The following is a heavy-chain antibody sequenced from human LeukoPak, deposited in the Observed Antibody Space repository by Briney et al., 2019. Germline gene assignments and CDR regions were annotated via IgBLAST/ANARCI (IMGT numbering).Heavy chain of an antibody. D-gene: IGHD3-16*01. CDR2: ITGSSGGT. CDR3: AKGFVYFDY. J-gene: IGHJ4*02. V-gene: IGHV3-23*01. CDR1: GXTFSSYA. Sequence: GGSLRLSCATSGXTFSSYAMTWVRQAPGKGLEWVSAITGSSGGTYYADSVKGRFTISRDNSKNTLYLQMNSLRAEDAAVYYCAKGFVYFDYWGQGTLVTVSS.